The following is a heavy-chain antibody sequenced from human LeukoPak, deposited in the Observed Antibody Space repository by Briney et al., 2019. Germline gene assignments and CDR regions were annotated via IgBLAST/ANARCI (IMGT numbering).Heavy chain of an antibody. V-gene: IGHV1-2*06. CDR1: AYTFTDYY. Sequence: ASVKVSCKASAYTFTDYYMHWVRQAPGQGLEWMGRINPNSGGTNYAQKFQGRVTMTRDTSISTAYMELSRLRSDDTAVYYCARDRRTARLFDYWGQGTLVTVSS. D-gene: IGHD6-6*01. CDR3: ARDRRTARLFDY. J-gene: IGHJ4*02. CDR2: INPNSGGT.